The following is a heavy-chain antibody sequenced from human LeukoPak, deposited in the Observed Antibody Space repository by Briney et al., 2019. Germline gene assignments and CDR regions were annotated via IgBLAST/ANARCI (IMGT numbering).Heavy chain of an antibody. D-gene: IGHD3-22*01. CDR2: IIPIFGTA. CDR1: GGTFSSYA. V-gene: IGHV1-69*01. J-gene: IGHJ4*02. CDR3: AIHPSDSSGYFSY. Sequence: SVKVSCKASGGTFSSYAISWVRQAPGQGLEWMGGIIPIFGTANYAQKFQGRVTITADESTSTAYMELSSLRSEDTAVYYCAIHPSDSSGYFSYWGQGALVTVSS.